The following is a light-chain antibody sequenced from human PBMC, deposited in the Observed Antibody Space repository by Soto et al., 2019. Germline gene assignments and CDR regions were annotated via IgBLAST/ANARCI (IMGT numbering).Light chain of an antibody. CDR2: QDS. J-gene: IGLJ1*01. Sequence: SYELTQPPSVSVSPGQTASITCSGDKLGDKYACWYQQKPGQSPVLVIYQDSKRPSGIPERFSGSNSGNTATLTISETQTMDEADYYCQAWDSSTGHVFGTGTKLTVL. CDR3: QAWDSSTGHV. V-gene: IGLV3-1*01. CDR1: KLGDKY.